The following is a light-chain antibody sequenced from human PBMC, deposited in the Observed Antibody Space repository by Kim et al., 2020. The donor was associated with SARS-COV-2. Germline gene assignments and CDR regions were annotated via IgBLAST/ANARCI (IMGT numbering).Light chain of an antibody. J-gene: IGKJ4*01. V-gene: IGKV1-12*01. CDR3: QQADAFPLT. CDR1: QGIGNW. Sequence: ASVGDRVPITCRASQGIGNWLAWYQQKPGKAPKLLIAGASSLQSWVPSRFSGSGTGTDFTLSISSLQPEDFATYYCQQADAFPLTFGGGTKVDIK. CDR2: GAS.